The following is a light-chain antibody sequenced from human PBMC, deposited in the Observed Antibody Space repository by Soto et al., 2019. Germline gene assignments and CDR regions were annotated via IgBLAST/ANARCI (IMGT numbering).Light chain of an antibody. V-gene: IGKV3-11*01. Sequence: EIVLTQSPATLSLSPGERATLSCRASQSVSSYLAWYQQKPGQAPRLLIYDASNRATGIPARFSGSGSGTVFTPTISSLEPEDFAVYYCQQRSNWPMYTFGQGTKLEIK. CDR1: QSVSSY. J-gene: IGKJ2*01. CDR3: QQRSNWPMYT. CDR2: DAS.